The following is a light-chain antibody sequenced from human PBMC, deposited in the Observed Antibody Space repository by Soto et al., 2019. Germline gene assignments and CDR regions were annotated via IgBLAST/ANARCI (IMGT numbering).Light chain of an antibody. J-gene: IGKJ5*01. CDR3: QHCNNWPIT. CDR1: QSVSSN. CDR2: GAS. V-gene: IGKV3-15*01. Sequence: EIVLTQSPGTLSLSPGERATLSCRASQSVSSNLAWYQQKPGQAPRLLIYGASTRATGFPARFSGSGSGTEFTLTISSLQSEDFAVYYCQHCNNWPITFGQGTRLEIK.